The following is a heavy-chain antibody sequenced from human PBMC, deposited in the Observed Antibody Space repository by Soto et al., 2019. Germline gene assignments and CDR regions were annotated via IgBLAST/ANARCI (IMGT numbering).Heavy chain of an antibody. CDR2: IYWNDDK. V-gene: IGHV2-5*01. CDR3: AHSDLYYDSSGYLNWFDP. D-gene: IGHD3-22*01. Sequence: SGLTRVNPTQPLTLTCTFSGLSRIAIEVGVGWVRQPPGKALEWLALIYWNDDKRYSPSLKSRLTITKDTSKNQVVLTMSNMDPVDTATYYCAHSDLYYDSSGYLNWFDPWGQGTLVTVSS. CDR1: GLSRIAIEVG. J-gene: IGHJ5*02.